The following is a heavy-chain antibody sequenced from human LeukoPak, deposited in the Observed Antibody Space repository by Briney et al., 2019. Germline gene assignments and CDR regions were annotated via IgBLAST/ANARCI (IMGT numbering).Heavy chain of an antibody. V-gene: IGHV4-61*01. D-gene: IGHD2-2*01. J-gene: IGHJ5*02. Sequence: ETLSLTCTVSGGSVSRGSYYWSWIRQPPGKGLEWIGYIYFSGSTNYNPSLKRRVTISVDTSKNQFSLKLSSATAADTAVYNCARDRCSSTSCYEPRFDPWGQGTLVTVS. CDR3: ARDRCSSTSCYEPRFDP. CDR2: IYFSGST. CDR1: GGSVSRGSYY.